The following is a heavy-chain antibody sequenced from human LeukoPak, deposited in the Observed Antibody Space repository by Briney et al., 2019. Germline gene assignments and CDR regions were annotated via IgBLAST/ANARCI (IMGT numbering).Heavy chain of an antibody. CDR1: GFTFSGSA. J-gene: IGHJ6*03. CDR2: IRSKANSYAT. D-gene: IGHD3-10*01. Sequence: GGSLRLSCAASGFTFSGSAMHWVRQASGKGLEWVGRIRSKANSYATAYAASVKGRFTISRDDSKNTAYLQMNSLKTEDTAVYYCTRLEGYYGSGSYLPPYYYYYMDVWGKGTTVTVSS. CDR3: TRLEGYYGSGSYLPPYYYYYMDV. V-gene: IGHV3-73*01.